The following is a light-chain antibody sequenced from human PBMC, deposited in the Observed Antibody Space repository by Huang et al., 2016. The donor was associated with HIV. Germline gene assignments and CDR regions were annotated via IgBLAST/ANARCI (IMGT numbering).Light chain of an antibody. V-gene: IGKV1-39*01. J-gene: IGKJ2*01. CDR1: QSVTSF. CDR3: QQSYTSPYT. CDR2: TAS. Sequence: DIQMTQSPSSLSASVGDTVTVTCRASQSVTSFLNWYQQKPGKAPKLLIYTASTLETGVPSRFSGSGSGTDLTLTINSLQPEDFATYYCQQSYTSPYTFGQGTKLEIK.